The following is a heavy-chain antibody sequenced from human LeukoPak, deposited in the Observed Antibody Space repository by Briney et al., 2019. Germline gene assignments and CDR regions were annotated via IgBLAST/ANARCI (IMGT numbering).Heavy chain of an antibody. J-gene: IGHJ6*02. CDR2: ISYDGSNK. V-gene: IGHV3-30-3*01. CDR3: ARDQNYYDTASYGLDV. Sequence: GGSLRLSCAASGFTFSSYAMHWVRQAPGKGLEWVAVISYDGSNKYYADSVKGRFTISRDNSKNTLYLQMNSLRAEDTAVYYCARDQNYYDTASYGLDVWGQGTTVTVSS. CDR1: GFTFSSYA. D-gene: IGHD3-22*01.